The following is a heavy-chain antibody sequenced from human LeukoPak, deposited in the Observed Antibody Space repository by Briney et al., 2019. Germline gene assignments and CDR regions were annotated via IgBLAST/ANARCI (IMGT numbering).Heavy chain of an antibody. Sequence: GGSLRLSCAASGFTFTNYAMTWVRQAPGKGLEWVSALSDSGDSTYYATSVRGRFTVSRDNPQNTVFLQMNSLRAEDTALYYCAKQTYSGWSSSFDFWGQGILVTVSS. J-gene: IGHJ4*02. CDR2: LSDSGDST. V-gene: IGHV3-23*01. D-gene: IGHD6-19*01. CDR1: GFTFTNYA. CDR3: AKQTYSGWSSSFDF.